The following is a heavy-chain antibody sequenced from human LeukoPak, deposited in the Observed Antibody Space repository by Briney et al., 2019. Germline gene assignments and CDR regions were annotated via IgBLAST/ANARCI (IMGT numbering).Heavy chain of an antibody. D-gene: IGHD2-2*02. CDR2: ISYDGSNK. V-gene: IGHV3-30*18. CDR1: GFTFSSYG. CDR3: AKDGYCSSTSCYRFWSYYYYGMDV. Sequence: PGGSLRLSCAASGFTFSSYGMHWVRQAPGKGLDWVAFISYDGSNKYYADSVKGRFTISRDNSKNTLYLQMSSLRAEDTAVYYCAKDGYCSSTSCYRFWSYYYYGMDVWGQGTTVTVSS. J-gene: IGHJ6*02.